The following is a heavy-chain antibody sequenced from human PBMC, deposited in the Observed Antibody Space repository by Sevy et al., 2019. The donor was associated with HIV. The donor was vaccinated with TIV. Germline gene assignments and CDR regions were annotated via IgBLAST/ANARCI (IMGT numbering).Heavy chain of an antibody. CDR3: ARSKRGQQLVGFDY. D-gene: IGHD6-13*01. Sequence: GGSLRLSCAASGFTVSSNYMSWVRQAPGKGLEWVSVIYSGGSTYYADSVKGRFTISRDNSKNTLYLQMNSLRAEETAVYYCARSKRGQQLVGFDYWGQGTLVTVSS. J-gene: IGHJ4*02. CDR1: GFTVSSNY. CDR2: IYSGGST. V-gene: IGHV3-53*01.